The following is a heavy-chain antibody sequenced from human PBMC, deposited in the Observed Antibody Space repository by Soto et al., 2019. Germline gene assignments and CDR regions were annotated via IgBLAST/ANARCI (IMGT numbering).Heavy chain of an antibody. J-gene: IGHJ2*01. Sequence: QVQLQESGPGLVKPSQTLSLTCTVSGGSISSGGYYWSWIRQHPGKGLEWIGYIYYSGSTYYNPSRKSRVTISVDPSKNQFSLKLSSVTAADTAVYYCARGDYDSSGLNRWYFDLWGRGTLVTVSS. CDR1: GGSISSGGYY. V-gene: IGHV4-31*03. CDR2: IYYSGST. CDR3: ARGDYDSSGLNRWYFDL. D-gene: IGHD3-22*01.